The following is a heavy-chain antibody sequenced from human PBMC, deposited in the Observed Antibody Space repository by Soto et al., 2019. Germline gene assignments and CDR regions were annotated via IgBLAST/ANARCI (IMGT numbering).Heavy chain of an antibody. CDR2: IWYDGSNK. J-gene: IGHJ4*02. Sequence: QVQLVESGGGVVQPGRSLRLSCAASGFTFSSYGMHWVRKAPGKGLEWVAVIWYDGSNKYYADSVKGRFTISRDNSKNTLYLQKNSLRAEDTAVYYCAREQRCSGGSCYSGGFDYWGQGTLVTVSS. D-gene: IGHD2-15*01. CDR3: AREQRCSGGSCYSGGFDY. CDR1: GFTFSSYG. V-gene: IGHV3-33*01.